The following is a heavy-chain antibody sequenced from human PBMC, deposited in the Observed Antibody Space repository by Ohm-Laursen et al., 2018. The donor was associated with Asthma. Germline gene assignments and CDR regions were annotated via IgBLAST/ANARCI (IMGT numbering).Heavy chain of an antibody. CDR1: GFTFRSYA. D-gene: IGHD5-12*01. V-gene: IGHV3-30-3*01. Sequence: SLRLSCSASGFTFRSYAMHWVRQAPGKGLEWVAVGGSYYDGGLKYYADSVNGRFTVSRDDSKNTLYLQMNSLRAEDTAVYYCAKERTIVATRGGFDHWGQGTMVTVSS. CDR2: GGSYYDGGLK. J-gene: IGHJ5*02. CDR3: AKERTIVATRGGFDH.